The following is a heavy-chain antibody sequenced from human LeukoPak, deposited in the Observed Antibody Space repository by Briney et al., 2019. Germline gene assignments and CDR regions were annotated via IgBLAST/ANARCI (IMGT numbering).Heavy chain of an antibody. CDR3: ARGGIVVVIPEY. CDR1: EFTFSSYW. CDR2: IKQDGSEK. Sequence: GGSLRLSCAASEFTFSSYWMSWVRKAPGKGLEWVANIKQDGSEKYYVDSVKGRFTISRDDAKNSLYLQMNSLRAEDTAVYYCARGGIVVVIPEYWGQGTLVTVSS. V-gene: IGHV3-7*01. D-gene: IGHD3-22*01. J-gene: IGHJ4*02.